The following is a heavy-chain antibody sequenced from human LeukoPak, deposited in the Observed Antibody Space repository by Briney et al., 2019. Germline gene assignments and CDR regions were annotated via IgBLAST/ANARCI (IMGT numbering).Heavy chain of an antibody. D-gene: IGHD3-9*01. CDR3: ARDALLTGYLSHFDY. CDR1: GFTFDDYT. J-gene: IGHJ4*02. CDR2: INTDGSRT. Sequence: GGSLRLSCAASGFTFDDYTMHWVRQAPGKGLVWVSRINTDGSRTSYADSVKGRFTISRDNAKNSLYLQMNSLRAEDTAVYYCARDALLTGYLSHFDYWGQGTLVTVSS. V-gene: IGHV3-74*01.